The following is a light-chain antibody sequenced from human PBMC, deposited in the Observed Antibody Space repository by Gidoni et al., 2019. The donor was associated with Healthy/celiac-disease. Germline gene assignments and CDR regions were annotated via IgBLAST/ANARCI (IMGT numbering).Light chain of an antibody. V-gene: IGKV4-1*01. CDR3: QQYYSTPLT. CDR1: QSVLYSSNNKNY. Sequence: DIVMTQSPDSLAVSLGESATINCKSSQSVLYSSNNKNYLAWYQQKPGQPPKLLIYWASTRESGVPDRFSGSGSGTDFTLTISSRQAEDVAVYYCQQYYSTPLTFGGGTKVEIK. CDR2: WAS. J-gene: IGKJ4*01.